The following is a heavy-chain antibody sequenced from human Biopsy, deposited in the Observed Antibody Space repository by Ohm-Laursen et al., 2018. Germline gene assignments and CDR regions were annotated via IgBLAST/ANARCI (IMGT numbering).Heavy chain of an antibody. D-gene: IGHD6-19*01. V-gene: IGHV3-7*01. CDR2: IKQDGSEK. Sequence: SLRLSCAAFGFTFSSFWMSWVRQAPGKGLEWVANIKQDGSEKNYVDSVKGRFTISRDNAKNSLYLQMNSLRAEDTAVYYCARDYPSYSSVWYREPIIHCWGQGTLVTVSS. J-gene: IGHJ4*02. CDR3: ARDYPSYSSVWYREPIIHC. CDR1: GFTFSSFW.